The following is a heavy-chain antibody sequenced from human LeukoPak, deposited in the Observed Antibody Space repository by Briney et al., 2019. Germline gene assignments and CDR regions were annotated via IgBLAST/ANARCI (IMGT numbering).Heavy chain of an antibody. V-gene: IGHV3-30-3*01. CDR2: ISYDGSNK. D-gene: IGHD6-13*01. J-gene: IGHJ5*02. CDR3: ARGTSPVLAAAGTGSWFDP. CDR1: GFTFSSYA. Sequence: GGSLRLSCAASGFTFSSYAIHWVRQAPGKGLEWVAVISYDGSNKYYSDSVKGRFTISRDNSKNTLYLQMNSLRAEDTAVYYCARGTSPVLAAAGTGSWFDPWGQGTLVTVSS.